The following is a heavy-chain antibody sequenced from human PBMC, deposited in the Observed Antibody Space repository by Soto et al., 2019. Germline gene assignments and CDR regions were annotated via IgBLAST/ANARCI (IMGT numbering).Heavy chain of an antibody. D-gene: IGHD4-17*01. V-gene: IGHV4-4*02. CDR1: GGSIRSSNW. J-gene: IGHJ4*02. CDR2: IHHSGST. CDR3: ARAGYGGNSLDY. Sequence: QVQLQESGPGLVKPSGTLSLTCAVSGGSIRSSNWWSWVRQPPGKGLEWIGEIHHSGSTNYNPSLKSRVTTSVDKSKNQFSLKLSSVTAADTAVYYCARAGYGGNSLDYWGQGTLVTVSS.